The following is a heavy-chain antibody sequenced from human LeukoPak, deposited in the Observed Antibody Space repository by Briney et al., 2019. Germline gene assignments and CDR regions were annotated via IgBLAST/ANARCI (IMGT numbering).Heavy chain of an antibody. D-gene: IGHD1-20*01. Sequence: SQTLSLTCGVSVGSIGSSSYYWSWIRQPAGKGLEWIGRIYTSGSTKYNPSLKGRVTISVDTSKNQFSLKLNSVTAADTAVYYCARGVTVTTWDPWFDTWGQGTLVTVPS. CDR1: VGSIGSSSYY. CDR3: ARGVTVTTWDPWFDT. CDR2: IYTSGST. J-gene: IGHJ5*02. V-gene: IGHV4-61*02.